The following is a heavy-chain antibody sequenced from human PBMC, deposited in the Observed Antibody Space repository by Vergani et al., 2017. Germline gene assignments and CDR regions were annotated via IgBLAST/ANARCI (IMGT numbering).Heavy chain of an antibody. D-gene: IGHD1-26*01. J-gene: IGHJ4*02. Sequence: QVQLVQSGAEVKKPGASVKVSCKASGYTFTSYAMHWVRQAPGKRLEWMGWINAGNGNTKYSQKFQGRVTITRDTSASTAYMEVSSLRSEDTAVYYCARGPARGSYYGVYWGQGTLVTVSS. CDR2: INAGNGNT. CDR1: GYTFTSYA. CDR3: ARGPARGSYYGVY. V-gene: IGHV1-3*01.